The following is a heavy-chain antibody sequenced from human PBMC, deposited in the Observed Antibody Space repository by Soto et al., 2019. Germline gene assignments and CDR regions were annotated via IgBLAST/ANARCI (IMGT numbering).Heavy chain of an antibody. V-gene: IGHV3-21*01. CDR1: GFTFSSYS. CDR3: ARAPRGGRWVPWYFDR. D-gene: IGHD3-16*01. CDR2: ISSSSSYI. Sequence: GGSLRLSCAASGFTFSSYSMNWVRQAPGKGLEWVSSISSSSSYIYYADSVKGRFTISRDNAKNSLYLQMNSLRAEDTAVYYCARAPRGGRWVPWYFDRWGRGTLVTVSS. J-gene: IGHJ2*01.